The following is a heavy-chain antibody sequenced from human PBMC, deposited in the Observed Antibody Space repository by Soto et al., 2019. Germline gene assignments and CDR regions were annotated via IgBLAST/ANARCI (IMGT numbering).Heavy chain of an antibody. CDR1: GGSFSGYY. D-gene: IGHD2-21*01. Sequence: SETLSLTCAVYGGSFSGYYWSWNRQPPGKGLEWIGEINHSGSTNYNPSLKSRVTISVDTSKNQFSLKLSSVTAADTAVYYCARGCGRNFDYWGQGTLVTVSS. J-gene: IGHJ4*02. V-gene: IGHV4-34*01. CDR3: ARGCGRNFDY. CDR2: INHSGST.